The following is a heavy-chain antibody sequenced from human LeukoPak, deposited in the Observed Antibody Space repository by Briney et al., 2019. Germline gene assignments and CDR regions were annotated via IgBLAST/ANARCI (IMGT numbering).Heavy chain of an antibody. V-gene: IGHV1-18*01. CDR1: GYTFTSYG. CDR3: ATRPTYWGIAVAAAGEGVYFDY. J-gene: IGHJ4*02. CDR2: ISAYNGNT. D-gene: IGHD6-19*01. Sequence: ASVKVSCKASGYTFTSYGISWVRQAPGQGLEWMGWISAYNGNTNYAQKLQGRVTMTTDTSTDTAYMELSSLRSEDTAVYYCATRPTYWGIAVAAAGEGVYFDYWGQGTLVTVSS.